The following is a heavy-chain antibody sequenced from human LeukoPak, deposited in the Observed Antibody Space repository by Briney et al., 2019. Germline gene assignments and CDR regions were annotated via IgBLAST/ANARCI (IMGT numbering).Heavy chain of an antibody. CDR1: GYTLTELS. J-gene: IGHJ4*02. Sequence: GASVKVSCKVSGYTLTELSMHRVRQAPGKGLEWMGGFDPEDGETIYAQKFQGRVTMTEDTSTDTAYMELSSLRSEDTAVYYCATYLRYFDWSYYDYWGQGTLVTVSS. D-gene: IGHD3-9*01. CDR3: ATYLRYFDWSYYDY. V-gene: IGHV1-24*01. CDR2: FDPEDGET.